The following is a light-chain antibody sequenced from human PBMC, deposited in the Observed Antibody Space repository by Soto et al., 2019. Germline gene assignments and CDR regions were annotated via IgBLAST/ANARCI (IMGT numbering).Light chain of an antibody. CDR2: DAS. CDR3: QQYTSYSRA. J-gene: IGKJ1*01. CDR1: QSISHF. V-gene: IGKV1-5*01. Sequence: DIQMTPSPATLSASVGDRVTITCRASQSISHFLAWYQQKPGKVPKLLIYDASNLGSGVPSRFSGSGSGTDFTLTISGLQPDDFTTYYCQQYTSYSRAFGQGTKVDI.